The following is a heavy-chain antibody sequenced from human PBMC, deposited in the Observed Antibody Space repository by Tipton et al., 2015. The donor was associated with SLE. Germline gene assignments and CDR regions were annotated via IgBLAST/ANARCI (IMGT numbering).Heavy chain of an antibody. CDR3: TRGGGAGSPVLYYFDY. D-gene: IGHD3-10*01. CDR1: GSTFSNYA. J-gene: IGHJ4*02. V-gene: IGHV3-30*04. Sequence: SLRLSCAASGSTFSNYAIHWVRQAPGKGLEWVAVTSYDGSNKYYADSVKGRFTISRDNAKKSVDLQMNSLRAEDTAIYYCTRGGGAGSPVLYYFDYWGQGTLVTVSS. CDR2: TSYDGSNK.